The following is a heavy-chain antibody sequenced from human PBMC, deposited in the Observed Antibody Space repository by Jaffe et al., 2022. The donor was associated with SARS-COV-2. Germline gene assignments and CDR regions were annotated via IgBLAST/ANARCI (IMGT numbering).Heavy chain of an antibody. D-gene: IGHD3-3*01. CDR1: GFTFSSYE. J-gene: IGHJ1*01. CDR2: ISSSGSTI. Sequence: EVQLVESGGGLVQPGGSLRLSCAASGFTFSSYEMNWVRQAPGKGLEWVSYISSSGSTIYYADSVKGRFTISRDNAKNSLYLQMNSLRAEDTAVYYCARSSGFLAWGFQHWGQGTLVTVSS. CDR3: ARSSGFLAWGFQH. V-gene: IGHV3-48*03.